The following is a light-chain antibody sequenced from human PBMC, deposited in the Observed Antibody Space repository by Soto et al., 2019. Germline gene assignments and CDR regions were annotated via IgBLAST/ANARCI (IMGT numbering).Light chain of an antibody. CDR1: QTISSW. Sequence: IQISQSPSTLSGSVGDRVTITCRASQTISSWLAWYQQTPGKAPKLLIYKASTFKSRVPSRFSGSGSGTEFPLTISRLQPDDFATYYCQQYSSYWTFGQGTKVDIK. CDR3: QQYSSYWT. CDR2: KAS. V-gene: IGKV1-5*03. J-gene: IGKJ1*01.